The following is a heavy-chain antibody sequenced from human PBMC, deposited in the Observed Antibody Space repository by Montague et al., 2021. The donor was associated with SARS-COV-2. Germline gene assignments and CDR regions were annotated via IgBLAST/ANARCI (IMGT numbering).Heavy chain of an antibody. CDR1: GDSITYFY. J-gene: IGHJ4*02. Sequence: SETLSLTCTVSGDSITYFYWSWIRQPAGKGLEWIGRVSSSESTNYDPSLRSRVSMSVDTSKSQFSLKLSSVTAADTAVYYCARDVVTHLGTFDYWGQGTLVTVSS. D-gene: IGHD4-23*01. CDR2: VSSSEST. CDR3: ARDVVTHLGTFDY. V-gene: IGHV4-4*07.